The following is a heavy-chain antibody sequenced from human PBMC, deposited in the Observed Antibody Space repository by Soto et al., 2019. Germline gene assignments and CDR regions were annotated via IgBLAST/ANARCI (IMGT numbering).Heavy chain of an antibody. J-gene: IGHJ4*02. CDR3: ARLLMVYATFDY. V-gene: IGHV4-31*02. D-gene: IGHD2-8*01. Sequence: SETLSLTCTVSGGSISSGGYYWSWIRQHPGKGLEWIGYIYYSGSTYYNPSLKSRVTISVDTSKNQFSLKLSSVTAADTAVYYCARLLMVYATFDYWGQGTLVTVSS. CDR2: IYYSGST. CDR1: GGSISSGGYY.